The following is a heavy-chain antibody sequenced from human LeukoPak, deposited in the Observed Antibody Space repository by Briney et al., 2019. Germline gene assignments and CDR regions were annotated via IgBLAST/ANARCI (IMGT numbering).Heavy chain of an antibody. D-gene: IGHD1-1*01. CDR1: GGSVSSHDYY. CDR3: ASPNWKDRSIDY. V-gene: IGHV4-39*07. J-gene: IGHJ4*02. CDR2: IYYSGST. Sequence: SETLSLTCTVSGGSVSSHDYYWTWIRQPPGKGLEWIGSIYYSGSTYYNPSLKSRVTISVDTSKNQFSLKLSSVTAADTAVYYCASPNWKDRSIDYWGQGTLVTVSS.